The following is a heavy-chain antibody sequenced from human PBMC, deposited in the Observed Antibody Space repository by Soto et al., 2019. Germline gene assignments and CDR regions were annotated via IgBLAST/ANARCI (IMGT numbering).Heavy chain of an antibody. D-gene: IGHD3-9*01. Sequence: PGGSLRLSCTASGFTFSSYGMHWVRQAPGKGLEWVAVISYDGSNKYYADSVKGRFTISRDNSKNTLYLQMNSLRAEDTAVYYCAKSQLLRTYYDILTGLDYWGQGTLVTVSS. CDR2: ISYDGSNK. CDR3: AKSQLLRTYYDILTGLDY. CDR1: GFTFSSYG. J-gene: IGHJ4*02. V-gene: IGHV3-30*18.